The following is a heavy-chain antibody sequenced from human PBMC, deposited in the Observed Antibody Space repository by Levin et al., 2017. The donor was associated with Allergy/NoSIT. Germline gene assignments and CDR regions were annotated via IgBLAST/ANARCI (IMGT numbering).Heavy chain of an antibody. D-gene: IGHD4-17*01. J-gene: IGHJ6*02. CDR3: ARTNVDYGDYDLYGMDV. CDR1: GFTFSSYA. CDR2: ISYDGSNK. Sequence: GESLKISCAASGFTFSSYAMHWVRQAPGKGLEWVAVISYDGSNKYYADSVKGRFTISRDNSKNTLYLQMNSLRAEDTAVYYCARTNVDYGDYDLYGMDVWGQGTTVTVSS. V-gene: IGHV3-30*04.